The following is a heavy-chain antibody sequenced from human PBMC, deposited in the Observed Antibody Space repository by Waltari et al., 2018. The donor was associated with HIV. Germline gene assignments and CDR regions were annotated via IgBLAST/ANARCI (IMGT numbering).Heavy chain of an antibody. D-gene: IGHD3-22*01. Sequence: VRQPPGRALEWLAHIYWNDDKYYNPSLKSRLTITKDTSKSQVVLTMTNMDPVDTATYFCAHRHSSSYFAYDYWGQGTLVTVSS. V-gene: IGHV2-5*01. J-gene: IGHJ4*02. CDR3: AHRHSSSYFAYDY. CDR2: IYWNDDK.